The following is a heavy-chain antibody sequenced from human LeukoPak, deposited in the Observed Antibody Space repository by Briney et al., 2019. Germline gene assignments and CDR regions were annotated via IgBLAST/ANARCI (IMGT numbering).Heavy chain of an antibody. J-gene: IGHJ4*02. Sequence: GGSLRLSCATSGFTFSNFAMHWVRQTPGKGLEWVALTWFDGSSESYADSVKGRFTISRDNSKNTLHLQMSSLRAEDTAVYFCAKDSGITRIQRPFDYWGQGTLVTVSS. D-gene: IGHD1-20*01. CDR3: AKDSGITRIQRPFDY. CDR2: TWFDGSSE. V-gene: IGHV3-33*06. CDR1: GFTFSNFA.